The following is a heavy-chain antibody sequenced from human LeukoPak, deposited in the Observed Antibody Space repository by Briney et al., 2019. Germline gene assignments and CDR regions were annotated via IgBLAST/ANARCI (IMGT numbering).Heavy chain of an antibody. J-gene: IGHJ4*02. V-gene: IGHV4-39*07. D-gene: IGHD3-10*01. CDR3: ARVYNPTYYGSGSYID. CDR1: GFTVSNNY. CDR2: IYYSGST. Sequence: GSLRLSCAASGFTVSNNYMSWARQPPGKGLEWLGSIYYSGSTYYNPSLKSRVTISVDTSKNQFSLKLSSVTAADTAVYYCARVYNPTYYGSGSYIDWGQGTLVTVSS.